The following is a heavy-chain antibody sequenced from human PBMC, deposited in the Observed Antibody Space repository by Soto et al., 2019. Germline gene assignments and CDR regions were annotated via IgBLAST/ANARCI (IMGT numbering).Heavy chain of an antibody. J-gene: IGHJ6*04. CDR1: GFTFSSYA. V-gene: IGHV3-23*01. Sequence: EVQLLESGGDLVHPGGSLRLSCAASGFTFSSYAMNWVRQAPAKGLEWVAYISGSGGSPYYADSVKGMFTVSRDNSKNTLSLEMIRLSEDHPATDDCTKGAGNDYYVYVMAWGKGATGTLSS. CDR3: TKGAGNDYYVYVMA. D-gene: IGHD3-16*01. CDR2: ISGSGGSP.